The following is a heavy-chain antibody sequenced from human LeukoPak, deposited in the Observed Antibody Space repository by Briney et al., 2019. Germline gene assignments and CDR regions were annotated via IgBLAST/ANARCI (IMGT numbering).Heavy chain of an antibody. D-gene: IGHD4-17*01. CDR3: ARDPLVTTVPTHAACDI. J-gene: IGHJ3*02. CDR2: IYSGGST. V-gene: IGHV3-66*01. CDR1: GFTVSSNY. Sequence: GGSLRLSCAASGFTVSSNYMSWVRQAPGKGLEWVSVIYSGGSTYYAGSVKGRFTISRDNSKNTLYLQMNSLRAEDTAVYYCARDPLVTTVPTHAACDIWGQGTMVTVSS.